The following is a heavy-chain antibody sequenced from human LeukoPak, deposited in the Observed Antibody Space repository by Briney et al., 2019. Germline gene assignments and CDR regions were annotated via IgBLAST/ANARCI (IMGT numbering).Heavy chain of an antibody. V-gene: IGHV1-2*02. CDR1: GYTFTGYY. CDR3: ARDWGSVWYGLYYFDY. J-gene: IGHJ4*02. D-gene: IGHD6-19*01. Sequence: ASVKVSCKASGYTFTGYYMHWVRQAPGQGLEWMGWINPNSAGTNYAQQFQGRVTMTRDTSISTAYMELSRLRSDATAVYVCARDWGSVWYGLYYFDYWGQGTLVTVSS. CDR2: INPNSAGT.